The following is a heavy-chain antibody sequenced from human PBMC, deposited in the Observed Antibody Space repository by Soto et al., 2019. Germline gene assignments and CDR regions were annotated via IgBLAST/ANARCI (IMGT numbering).Heavy chain of an antibody. CDR3: VRLPSRHLVEY. Sequence: SETLSLTFTVSGSSINSSGYYWVWIRHPPGKGLEWIGSMFYGVSTYYNPSLKSRVTVSVDTSKNQFSLNLRSVTAADTAVYYCVRLPSRHLVEYWGQGPLVTVSS. J-gene: IGHJ4*02. V-gene: IGHV4-39*01. CDR2: MFYGVST. D-gene: IGHD3-16*01. CDR1: GSSINSSGYY.